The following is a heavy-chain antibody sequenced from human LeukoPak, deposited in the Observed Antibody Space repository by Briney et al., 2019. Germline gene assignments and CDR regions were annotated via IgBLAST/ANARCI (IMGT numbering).Heavy chain of an antibody. V-gene: IGHV4-31*03. D-gene: IGHD3-10*01. Sequence: PSQTLSLTCTVSGGSISSGGYYWSWIRQHPGKGLEWIGYIHYSGSTYYNPSLRSRVIISLDTSKNQFSLKLSSVTAADTAVYYCALFMVRGVILADYWGQGTLVTVSS. CDR3: ALFMVRGVILADY. CDR2: IHYSGST. CDR1: GGSISSGGYY. J-gene: IGHJ4*02.